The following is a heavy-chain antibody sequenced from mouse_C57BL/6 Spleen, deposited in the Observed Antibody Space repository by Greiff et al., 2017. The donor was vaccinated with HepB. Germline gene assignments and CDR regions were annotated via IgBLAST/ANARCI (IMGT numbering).Heavy chain of an antibody. CDR1: GYTFTSYW. J-gene: IGHJ4*01. CDR3: ARRDGNFYYAMDY. V-gene: IGHV1-50*01. Sequence: QVQLQQPGAGLVKPGASVKLSCKASGYTFTSYWMQWVKQRPGQGLEWIGEIDPSDSYTNYNQKFKGKATLTVDTSSSTAYMQLSSLTSEDSAVYYCARRDGNFYYAMDYWGQGTSVTVSS. CDR2: IDPSDSYT. D-gene: IGHD3-3*01.